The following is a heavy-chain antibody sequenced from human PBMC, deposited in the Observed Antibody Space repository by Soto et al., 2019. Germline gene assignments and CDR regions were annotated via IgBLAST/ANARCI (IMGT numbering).Heavy chain of an antibody. V-gene: IGHV3-23*01. CDR2: ISGSGGST. CDR1: GFTFSSYA. Sequence: PGGSLRLSCAASGFTFSSYAMSWVRQAPGKGLEWVSAISGSGGSTYYADSVKGRFTISRDNSKNTLYLQMNSLRAEDTAVYYCAKYHYGSGSHDYYYGMDVWGQGTTVTVSS. CDR3: AKYHYGSGSHDYYYGMDV. J-gene: IGHJ6*02. D-gene: IGHD3-10*01.